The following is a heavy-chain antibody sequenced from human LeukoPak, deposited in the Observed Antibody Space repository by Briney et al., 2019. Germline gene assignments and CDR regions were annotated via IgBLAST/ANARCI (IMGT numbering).Heavy chain of an antibody. V-gene: IGHV3-53*01. CDR2: IYSGGST. Sequence: GSLRLSCAASGFTVSSNYMSWVRQAPGKGLEWVSVIYSGGSTYYADSVKGRFTISRDNSKNTLYLPMNSLRAEDTAVYYCARGAYSGSYYWFDPWGQGTLVTVSS. J-gene: IGHJ5*02. CDR1: GFTVSSNY. D-gene: IGHD1-26*01. CDR3: ARGAYSGSYYWFDP.